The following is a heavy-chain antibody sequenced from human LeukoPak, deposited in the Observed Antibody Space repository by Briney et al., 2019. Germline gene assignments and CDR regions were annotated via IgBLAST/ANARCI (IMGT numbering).Heavy chain of an antibody. V-gene: IGHV3-48*01. J-gene: IGHJ4*02. CDR3: AKVRYQLLIDY. Sequence: GGSLRLSCAASGFTFSSYSVNWVRQAPGKGLEWVSYISSSSSTIYYADSVKGRFTISRDNAKNSLYLQMNSLRAEDTAVYYCAKVRYQLLIDYWGQGTLVTVSS. CDR2: ISSSSSTI. D-gene: IGHD2-2*01. CDR1: GFTFSSYS.